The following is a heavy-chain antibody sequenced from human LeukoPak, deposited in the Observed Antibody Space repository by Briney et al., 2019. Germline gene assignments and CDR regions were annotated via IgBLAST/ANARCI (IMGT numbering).Heavy chain of an antibody. D-gene: IGHD2-15*01. Sequence: PGGSLRLSCAASGFTFNNYAIYWVRQAPGKGLEWVSGICCSGGCTYYADSVKGRFTISRDNSKNTVYLQMNSLTADDTAVYYCAKATVGYSSGRYPGWPADCWGQGTLVTVSS. CDR2: ICCSGGCT. CDR1: GFTFNNYA. CDR3: AKATVGYSSGRYPGWPADC. J-gene: IGHJ4*02. V-gene: IGHV3-23*01.